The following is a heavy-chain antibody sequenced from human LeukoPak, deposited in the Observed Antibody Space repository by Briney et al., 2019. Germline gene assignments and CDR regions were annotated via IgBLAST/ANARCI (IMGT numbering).Heavy chain of an antibody. CDR2: ISAYNGNT. CDR3: AREYSSGWYHPAEYFQH. Sequence: ASVKVSCKASGYTFTSYGISWVRQAPGQGLEWMGWISAYNGNTNYAQKLQGRVTMTTDTSTSTAYMELRSLRSDDTAVYYCAREYSSGWYHPAEYFQHWGQGTLVTVSS. CDR1: GYTFTSYG. V-gene: IGHV1-18*01. D-gene: IGHD6-19*01. J-gene: IGHJ1*01.